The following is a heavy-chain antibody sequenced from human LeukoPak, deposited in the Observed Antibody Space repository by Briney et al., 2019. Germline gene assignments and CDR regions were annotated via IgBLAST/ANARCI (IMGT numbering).Heavy chain of an antibody. CDR2: IKSKTDGGTT. CDR1: GFAFSSYN. Sequence: PGGSLRLSCAASGFAFSSYNMNWVRQAPGKGLEWVGRIKSKTDGGTTDYAAPVKGRFTISRDDSKNTLYLQMNSLKTEDTAVYYCTTGSVWGSYRHDDAFDIWGQGTMVTVSS. D-gene: IGHD3-16*02. V-gene: IGHV3-15*07. J-gene: IGHJ3*02. CDR3: TTGSVWGSYRHDDAFDI.